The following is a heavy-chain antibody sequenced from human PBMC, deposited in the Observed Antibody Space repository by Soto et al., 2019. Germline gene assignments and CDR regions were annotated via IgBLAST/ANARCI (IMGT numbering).Heavy chain of an antibody. CDR2: IYYSGST. D-gene: IGHD6-6*01. J-gene: IGHJ6*02. CDR3: ARRGIAARPGVYYSMDV. Sequence: SETLSLTCTVSGGSISSSSYYWGWIRQPPGKGLEWIGSIYYSGSTYYNPSLKSRVTISVDTSKSQFSLKLSSVTAADTAVYYCARRGIAARPGVYYSMDVWGQGTTVTVSS. CDR1: GGSISSSSYY. V-gene: IGHV4-39*01.